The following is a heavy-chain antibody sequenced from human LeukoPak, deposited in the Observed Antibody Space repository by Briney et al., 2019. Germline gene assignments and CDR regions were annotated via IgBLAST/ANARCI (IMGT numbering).Heavy chain of an antibody. CDR1: GGTFSSYA. CDR2: INLNSGGT. V-gene: IGHV1-2*06. D-gene: IGHD3-10*01. Sequence: ASVKVSCKTSGGTFSSYAISWVRQAPGQGLEWMGRINLNSGGTNYAQKFQGRVTMTRDTSISTAYMELSRLRSDDTAVYYCASEAGRRITMVRGIDDAFDIWGQGTMVTVSS. J-gene: IGHJ3*02. CDR3: ASEAGRRITMVRGIDDAFDI.